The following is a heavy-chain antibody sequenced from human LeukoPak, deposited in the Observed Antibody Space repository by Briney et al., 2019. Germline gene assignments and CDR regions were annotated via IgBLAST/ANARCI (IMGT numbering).Heavy chain of an antibody. CDR2: IYYSGST. Sequence: SETLSLTCTVSGGSISSGGYYWSWIRQHPGKGLEWTGYIYYSGSTYYNPSLKGRVTISVDTSKNQFSLKLSSVTAADTAVYYCAREGSYGPGSYPEYWGQGTLVTVSS. J-gene: IGHJ4*02. CDR3: AREGSYGPGSYPEY. CDR1: GGSISSGGYY. D-gene: IGHD3-10*01. V-gene: IGHV4-31*03.